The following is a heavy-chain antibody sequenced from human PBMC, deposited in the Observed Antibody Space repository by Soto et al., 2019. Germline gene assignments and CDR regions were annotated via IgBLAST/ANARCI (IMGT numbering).Heavy chain of an antibody. Sequence: EVQLVESGGGLVQPGGSLRLSCAASGFTFIRYWMSWVRQAPGKGLEWVANIKQDGSEKYYVDSVKGRFTISRDNAKNSLYLQMNSMRAEDTAVYYCAREGGLLWFGELHDYWGQGTLVTVSS. CDR3: AREGGLLWFGELHDY. D-gene: IGHD3-10*01. CDR2: IKQDGSEK. CDR1: GFTFIRYW. J-gene: IGHJ4*02. V-gene: IGHV3-7*01.